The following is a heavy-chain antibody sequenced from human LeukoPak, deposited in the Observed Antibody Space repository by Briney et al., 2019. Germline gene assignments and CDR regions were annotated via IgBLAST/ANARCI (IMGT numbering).Heavy chain of an antibody. CDR1: GGSISSYG. CDR3: AKQGEIRQDYYMDV. V-gene: IGHV1-69*06. Sequence: ASVKVSCKASGGSISSYGISWVRQAPGQGLEWMGRITPVFGTANYAQKFQDRVTITADTVSNTAYMELTSLTSEDTAVYFCAKQGEIRQDYYMDVWGNGTAVTVSS. J-gene: IGHJ6*03. CDR2: ITPVFGTA. D-gene: IGHD1/OR15-1a*01.